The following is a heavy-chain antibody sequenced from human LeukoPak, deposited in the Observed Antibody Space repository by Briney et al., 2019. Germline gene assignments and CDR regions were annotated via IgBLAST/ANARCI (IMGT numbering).Heavy chain of an antibody. CDR2: IRADNGDT. D-gene: IGHD4-11*01. Sequence: ASVRVSCKTSGYKFLSHGISWVRQAPGQGLEWLGWIRADNGDTRFAQKFQGRFTMTTDTSTSTAHMELRSLRSDDTAVYYCARDWPTVIADFWGQGTLVTASS. CDR3: ARDWPTVIADF. CDR1: GYKFLSHG. V-gene: IGHV1-18*04. J-gene: IGHJ1*01.